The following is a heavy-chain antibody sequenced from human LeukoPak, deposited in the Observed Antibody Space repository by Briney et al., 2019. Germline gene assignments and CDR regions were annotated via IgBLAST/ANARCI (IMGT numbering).Heavy chain of an antibody. CDR2: MYYRGNT. Sequence: SETLSLTCTVSGYSISSGYYWGWIRQPPGKGLEWVGHMYYRGNTFYNPSLKSRVTISVDTSKNQFSLKLRSVTAADTAVYYCARDRYYYDSSGYYSAFDTWGQGTMVTVSS. CDR3: ARDRYYYDSSGYYSAFDT. D-gene: IGHD3-22*01. V-gene: IGHV4-38-2*02. J-gene: IGHJ3*02. CDR1: GYSISSGYY.